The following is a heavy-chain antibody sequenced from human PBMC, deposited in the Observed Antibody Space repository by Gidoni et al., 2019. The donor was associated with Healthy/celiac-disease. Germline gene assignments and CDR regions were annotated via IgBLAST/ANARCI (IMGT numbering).Heavy chain of an antibody. J-gene: IGHJ5*02. CDR1: GCSISSGGYS. CDR2: IYHSGST. CDR3: AGGRIGYCSSTSCLRANWFDP. V-gene: IGHV4-30-2*01. Sequence: QLQLQESGSGLVKPSQTLSLTFAFSGCSISSGGYSWSWIRQPPGKGLEWIGYIYHSGSTYYNPSLKSRVTRSVDRSKNQFALKLSSVTAADTAVYYCAGGRIGYCSSTSCLRANWFDPWGQGTLVTVSS. D-gene: IGHD2-2*03.